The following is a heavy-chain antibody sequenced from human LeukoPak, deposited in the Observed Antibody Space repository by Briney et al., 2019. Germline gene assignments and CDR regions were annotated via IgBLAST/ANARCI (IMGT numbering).Heavy chain of an antibody. CDR3: ARARYCSGGSCYNGGPFDP. J-gene: IGHJ5*02. Sequence: SETLSLTCTVSGGSISSGGYYWSWIRQPPGKGLEWIGEINHSGSTNYNPSLKSRVTISVDTSKNQFSLKLSSVTAADTAVYYCARARYCSGGSCYNGGPFDPWGQGTLVTVSS. V-gene: IGHV4-39*07. D-gene: IGHD2-15*01. CDR2: INHSGST. CDR1: GGSISSGGYY.